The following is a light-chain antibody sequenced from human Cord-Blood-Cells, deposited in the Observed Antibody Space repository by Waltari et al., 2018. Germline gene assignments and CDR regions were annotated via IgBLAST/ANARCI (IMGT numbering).Light chain of an antibody. J-gene: IGKJ2*01. CDR3: QQSYSTPYT. Sequence: DIQMNQSPSSLSASVGDRVTIPCRASQSISSYLNWYQQKPGEAPKVRAYAASSLQSGVPSRVRGSGSGTDFTLTISSLQPEDFATYYCQQSYSTPYTFGQGTKLEIK. V-gene: IGKV1-39*01. CDR2: AAS. CDR1: QSISSY.